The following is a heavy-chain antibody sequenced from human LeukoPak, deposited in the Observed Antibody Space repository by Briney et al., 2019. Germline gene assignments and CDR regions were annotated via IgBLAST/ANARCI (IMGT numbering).Heavy chain of an antibody. CDR2: IGNDENNK. CDR1: GFTFSSYV. J-gene: IGHJ4*02. D-gene: IGHD3-16*02. V-gene: IGHV3-30*02. Sequence: GGSLRLSCAASGFTFSSYVIHWVRQAPGKGLEWVAFIGNDENNKKFGDPVKGRFTIFRDNSKSTVYLQMNSLRVEDTAVYYCAKDNYRYVDYWSQGTLVIVSS. CDR3: AKDNYRYVDY.